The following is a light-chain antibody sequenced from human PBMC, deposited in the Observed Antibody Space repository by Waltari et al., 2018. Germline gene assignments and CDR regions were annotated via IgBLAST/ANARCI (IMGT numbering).Light chain of an antibody. CDR1: KLGEKY. V-gene: IGLV3-1*01. CDR2: KDN. Sequence: SYEVTQPPSVSVSPGQTASITCSGAKLGEKYASWYQQKPGQSPFLVIYKDNKRPSGIPERFSGSSSGNTATLTISGTQAMDEADYYCQAWDSTTRVFGAGTKVTVL. J-gene: IGLJ1*01. CDR3: QAWDSTTRV.